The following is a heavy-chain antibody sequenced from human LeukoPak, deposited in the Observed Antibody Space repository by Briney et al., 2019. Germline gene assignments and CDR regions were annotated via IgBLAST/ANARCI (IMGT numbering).Heavy chain of an antibody. CDR2: FIPILGIA. V-gene: IGHV1-69*04. CDR1: GGTFSSYA. Sequence: SVKVSCKASGGTFSSYAISWVRQAPGQGLEWMGRFIPILGIANYAQKFQGRVTITADKSTSTAYMELSSLRSEDTAVYYCARDRVITTTNYYYGMDVWGQGTTVTVSS. D-gene: IGHD3-22*01. J-gene: IGHJ6*02. CDR3: ARDRVITTTNYYYGMDV.